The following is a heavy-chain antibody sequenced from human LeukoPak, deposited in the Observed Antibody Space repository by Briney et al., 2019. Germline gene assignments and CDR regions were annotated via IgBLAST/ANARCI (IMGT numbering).Heavy chain of an antibody. CDR2: ISWNSGSI. J-gene: IGHJ4*02. D-gene: IGHD3-3*02. CDR1: GFTFDDYA. CDR3: AHLAGRLSLG. V-gene: IGHV3-9*01. Sequence: AGGSLRLSCAASGFTFDDYAMHWVRQAPGKGVEWVSGISWNSGSIGYADSVKGRFTISRDNAKNSLYLQMNSLRAEDTALYYCAHLAGRLSLGWGQGTLVTVSS.